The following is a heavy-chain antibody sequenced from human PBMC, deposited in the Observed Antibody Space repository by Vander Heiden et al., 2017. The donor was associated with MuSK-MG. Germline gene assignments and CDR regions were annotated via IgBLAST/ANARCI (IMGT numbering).Heavy chain of an antibody. J-gene: IGHJ5*02. CDR2: IKQDGSEK. CDR1: GFTFRSYW. V-gene: IGHV3-7*03. D-gene: IGHD2-2*02. CDR3: ARDLAYTAATNWFDP. Sequence: EVQLVESGGGLVQPGGSLRLSCAASGFTFRSYWMSWVRQGPGKGLEWVAKIKQDGSEKYYVDSVKGRFTISRDNAKNSLYLQMNSLRAEDTAVYYCARDLAYTAATNWFDPWGQGTLVTVSS.